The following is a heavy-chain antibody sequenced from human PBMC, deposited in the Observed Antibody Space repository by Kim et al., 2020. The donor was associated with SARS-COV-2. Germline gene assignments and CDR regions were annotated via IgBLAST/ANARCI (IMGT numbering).Heavy chain of an antibody. Sequence: DSVKGRFTISRDNSKNTLYLQMNSLRAEDTAVYYCAKDSNGSGSYDAFDIWGQGTMVTVSS. J-gene: IGHJ3*02. V-gene: IGHV3-30*02. CDR3: AKDSNGSGSYDAFDI. D-gene: IGHD3-10*01.